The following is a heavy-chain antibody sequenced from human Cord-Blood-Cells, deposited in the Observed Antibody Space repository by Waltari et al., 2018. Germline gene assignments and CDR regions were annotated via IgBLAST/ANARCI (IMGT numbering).Heavy chain of an antibody. D-gene: IGHD3-9*01. CDR2: IIPIFGTA. V-gene: IGHV1-69*01. CDR3: ARDRQFGRNYDILTGYYF. CDR1: SYA. Sequence: SYAISWVRQAPGQGLEWMGGIIPIFGTANYAQKVQGRVTITADESTSTAYTELSRLGSEDTAVYYWARDRQFGRNYDILTGYYFWGQGTLVTGSS. J-gene: IGHJ4*02.